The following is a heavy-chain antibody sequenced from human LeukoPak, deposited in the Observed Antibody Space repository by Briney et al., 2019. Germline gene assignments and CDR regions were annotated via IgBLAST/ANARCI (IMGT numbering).Heavy chain of an antibody. CDR3: AREGNTYCRGDCYSDDAFDI. CDR2: IYYSGST. CDR1: GGSISSYY. Sequence: PSETLSLTCTVSGGSISSYYWSWIRQPPGKGLEWIGYIYYSGSTNYNPSLKSRVTISVDTSKNQFSLKLSSVTAADTAVYYCAREGNTYCRGDCYSDDAFDIWGQGTMVTVSS. D-gene: IGHD2-21*02. V-gene: IGHV4-59*01. J-gene: IGHJ3*02.